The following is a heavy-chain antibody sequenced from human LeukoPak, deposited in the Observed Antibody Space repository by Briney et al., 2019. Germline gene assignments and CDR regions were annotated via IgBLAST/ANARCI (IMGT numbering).Heavy chain of an antibody. CDR1: GYTFTGYY. Sequence: GASVKVSCKASGYTFTGYYMHWVRQAPGQGLEWMGLINPSSGYTSYAQKFQGRVTMTWDTSTSTVYMDVSSLRSEDTAIYYCARVAAYDLDYWGQGTLVTVSS. CDR2: INPSSGYT. V-gene: IGHV1-46*01. CDR3: ARVAAYDLDY. J-gene: IGHJ4*02. D-gene: IGHD3-22*01.